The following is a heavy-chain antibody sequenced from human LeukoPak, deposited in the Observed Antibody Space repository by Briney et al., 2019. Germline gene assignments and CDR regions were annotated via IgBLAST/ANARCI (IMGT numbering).Heavy chain of an antibody. D-gene: IGHD1-26*01. CDR2: TRNKANSYTT. Sequence: PGGSLRLSCAASGFTFSDHFMDWVRQAPGKGLEWVGRTRNKANSYTTEYAASVKGRFTISRDDSKNSLYLQMSSLKSEDTAVYYCARGYHYSGNFHLDYWGQGTLVTVSS. CDR1: GFTFSDHF. CDR3: ARGYHYSGNFHLDY. J-gene: IGHJ4*02. V-gene: IGHV3-72*01.